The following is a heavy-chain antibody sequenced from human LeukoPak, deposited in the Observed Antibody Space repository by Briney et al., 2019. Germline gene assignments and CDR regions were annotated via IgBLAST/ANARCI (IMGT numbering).Heavy chain of an antibody. Sequence: GGSLRLSCAASGFTFSSYAMSWVRQAPGKGLEWVSAISGSGGSTYYADSVKGRFTISRDNSKNTLYLQMSSLRAEDTAVYYCATTSLILAGYFDYWGQGTLVTVSS. V-gene: IGHV3-23*01. CDR3: ATTSLILAGYFDY. D-gene: IGHD3-9*01. J-gene: IGHJ4*02. CDR1: GFTFSSYA. CDR2: ISGSGGST.